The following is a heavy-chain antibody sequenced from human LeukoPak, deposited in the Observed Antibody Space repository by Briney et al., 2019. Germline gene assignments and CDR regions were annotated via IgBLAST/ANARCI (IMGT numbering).Heavy chain of an antibody. Sequence: PSETLSLTCTDSGGSISSYYWSWSRQPPGKGLEWIGYISYSGSTNYNPSLKSRVTISVDTSKNQFSLKLTSVTAADTAVYYCARHSICCDRWGQGTLVTVSS. CDR3: ARHSICCDR. J-gene: IGHJ5*02. D-gene: IGHD2-2*01. CDR2: ISYSGST. CDR1: GGSISSYY. V-gene: IGHV4-59*08.